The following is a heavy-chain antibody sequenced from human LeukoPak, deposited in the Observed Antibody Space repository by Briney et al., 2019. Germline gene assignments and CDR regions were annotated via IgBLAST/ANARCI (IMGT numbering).Heavy chain of an antibody. CDR1: GFTFSSYW. V-gene: IGHV3-7*01. J-gene: IGHJ4*02. D-gene: IGHD2-8*01. CDR3: ARALIGYYFDY. Sequence: GGSLRLSCAASGFTFSSYWMSWVRQAPGRGLEWVANIKQDGSEKYYVDSVKGRFTISRDNAKNSLYLQMNSLRAEDTAVYYCARALIGYYFDYWGQGTLVTVSS. CDR2: IKQDGSEK.